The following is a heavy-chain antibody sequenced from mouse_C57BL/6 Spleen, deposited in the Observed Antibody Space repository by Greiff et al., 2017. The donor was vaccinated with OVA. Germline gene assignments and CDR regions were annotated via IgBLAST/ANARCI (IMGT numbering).Heavy chain of an antibody. V-gene: IGHV1-61*01. D-gene: IGHD4-1*01. CDR2: IYPSDSET. J-gene: IGHJ3*01. Sequence: QVQLQQPGAELVRPGSSVKLSCKASGYTFTSYWMDWVKPSPGQGLEWIGNIYPSDSETHYNQKFKDKATLTVDKSSSTAYMQLSSLTSEDSAVYYGAREELGRTWFAYWGEVTLVTVSA. CDR3: AREELGRTWFAY. CDR1: GYTFTSYW.